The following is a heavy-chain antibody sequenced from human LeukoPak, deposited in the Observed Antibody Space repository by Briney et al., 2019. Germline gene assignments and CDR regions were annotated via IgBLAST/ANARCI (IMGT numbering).Heavy chain of an antibody. CDR2: ISYDGSNK. CDR3: AKDSITIFGVVIIREGYFDY. CDR1: GFTFSSYA. Sequence: GGSLRLSCAASGFTFSSYAMHWVRQAPGKGLEWVAVISYDGSNKYYADSVKGRFTISRDNSKNTLYLQMNSLRAEDTAVYYCAKDSITIFGVVIIREGYFDYWGQGTLVTVSS. J-gene: IGHJ4*02. D-gene: IGHD3-3*01. V-gene: IGHV3-30-3*01.